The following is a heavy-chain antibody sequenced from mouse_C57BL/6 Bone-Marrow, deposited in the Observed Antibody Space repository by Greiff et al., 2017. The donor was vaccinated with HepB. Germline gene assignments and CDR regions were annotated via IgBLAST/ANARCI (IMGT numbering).Heavy chain of an antibody. Sequence: QVQLQQPGAELVKPGASVKLSCKASGYTFTSYWMHWVKQRPGQGLEWIGMIHPNSGSTNYNEKFKSKATLTVDKSSSTAYMQLSSLTSEDSAVYYCAREGMGGNPAWFAYWGTGTTVTVSS. CDR2: IHPNSGST. V-gene: IGHV1-64*01. D-gene: IGHD1-1*02. J-gene: IGHJ1*03. CDR1: GYTFTSYW. CDR3: AREGMGGNPAWFAY.